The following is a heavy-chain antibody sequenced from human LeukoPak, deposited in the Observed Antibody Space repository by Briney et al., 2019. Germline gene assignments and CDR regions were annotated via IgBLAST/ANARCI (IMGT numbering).Heavy chain of an antibody. J-gene: IGHJ4*02. CDR1: GGSISSHY. V-gene: IGHV4-59*08. D-gene: IGHD5-24*01. CDR2: IYYTGSI. Sequence: KPSETLSLTCTVSGGSISSHYWSWIRQPPGKGLEWLGYIYYTGSINYNPSLKSRVTISVDTSKNQFSLKLSSVTAADTAVYYCARTSWLQSSYYFDYWGQGTLVTVSS. CDR3: ARTSWLQSSYYFDY.